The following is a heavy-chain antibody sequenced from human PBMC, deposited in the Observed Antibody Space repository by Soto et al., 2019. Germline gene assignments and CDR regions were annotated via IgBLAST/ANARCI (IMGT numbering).Heavy chain of an antibody. CDR2: LSYAGDT. CDR1: GFTLSTYD. Sequence: GSLRLSCAASGFTLSTYDMHWVRQATGKGLEWVAGLSYAGDTYYPGSVKGRFTVSSESAKNSLYLQMNSLTAGDTAVYYCAKGLLTASGYYDIDTRAKGNTVPISS. D-gene: IGHD3-10*01. V-gene: IGHV3-13*01. CDR3: AKGLLTASGYYDIDT. J-gene: IGHJ6*03.